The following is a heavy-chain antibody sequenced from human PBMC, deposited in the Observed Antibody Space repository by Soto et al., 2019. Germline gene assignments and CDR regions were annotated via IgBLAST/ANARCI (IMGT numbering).Heavy chain of an antibody. CDR2: INAGNGNT. D-gene: IGHD4-17*01. CDR3: ARVADYGDYDLGY. Sequence: GASVKVSCKASGYTFTSYAMHWVRQAPGQRLEWMGWINAGNGNTKYSQKFQGRVTITRDTSASTAYMELSSLRSEDTAVYYCARVADYGDYDLGYWGQGTLVTVSS. V-gene: IGHV1-3*01. CDR1: GYTFTSYA. J-gene: IGHJ4*02.